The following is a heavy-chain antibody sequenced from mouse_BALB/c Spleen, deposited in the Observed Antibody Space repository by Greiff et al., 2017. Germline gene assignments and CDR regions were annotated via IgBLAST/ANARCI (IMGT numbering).Heavy chain of an antibody. D-gene: IGHD2-3*01. Sequence: EVHLVESGGGLVKPGGSLKLSCAASGFTFSSYAMSWVRQTPEKRLEWVATISSGGSYTYYPDSVKGRFTISRDNAKNTLYLQMSSLRSEDTAMYYCARDDYLDYWGQGTTLTVSS. V-gene: IGHV5-9-3*01. J-gene: IGHJ2*01. CDR1: GFTFSSYA. CDR3: ARDDYLDY. CDR2: ISSGGSYT.